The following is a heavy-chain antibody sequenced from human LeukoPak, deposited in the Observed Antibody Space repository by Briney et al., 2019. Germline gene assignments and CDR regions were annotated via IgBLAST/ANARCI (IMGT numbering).Heavy chain of an antibody. CDR1: GGSISSSSYY. J-gene: IGHJ4*02. CDR3: ARRNGIDPFDN. Sequence: SDTLSLTCTVSGGSISSSSYYWGWIRQPPGKGLEWIGSIYYSGSTYYNPSLKSRVTISVDTSKNQFSLKLSSVTAADTAVYYCARRNGIDPFDNWGPGHPFTVSS. CDR2: IYYSGST. D-gene: IGHD1-14*01. V-gene: IGHV4-39*01.